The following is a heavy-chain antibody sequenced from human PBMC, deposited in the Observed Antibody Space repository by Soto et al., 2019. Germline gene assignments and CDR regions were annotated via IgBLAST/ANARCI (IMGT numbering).Heavy chain of an antibody. CDR2: INPSGNT. CDR1: GGSISSGSSY. V-gene: IGHV4-39*07. Sequence: PSETLSLTCTVSGGSISSGSSYWGWIRQPPGKRLEWIGDINPSGNTNYNPSLESRVTISVDTSNNQFSLKLSSVTAADTAVYYCARERDSLLAASYYFDYWGQGTVVTVSS. D-gene: IGHD6-19*01. J-gene: IGHJ4*02. CDR3: ARERDSLLAASYYFDY.